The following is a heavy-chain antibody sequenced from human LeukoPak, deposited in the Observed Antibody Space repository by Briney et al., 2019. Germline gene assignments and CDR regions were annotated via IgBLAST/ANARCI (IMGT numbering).Heavy chain of an antibody. V-gene: IGHV4-39*01. CDR1: GGSFSGYY. Sequence: SETLSLTCAVYGGSFSGYYWGWIRQPPGKGLEWIGSIYYSGSTYYNPSLKSRVTISVDTSKNQFSLKLSSVTAADTAVYYCARLGNYCSSTSCYKAFDIWGQGTMVTVSS. J-gene: IGHJ3*02. CDR2: IYYSGST. CDR3: ARLGNYCSSTSCYKAFDI. D-gene: IGHD2-2*02.